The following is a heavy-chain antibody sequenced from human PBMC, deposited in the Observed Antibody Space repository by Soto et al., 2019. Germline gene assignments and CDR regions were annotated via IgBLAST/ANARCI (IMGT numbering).Heavy chain of an antibody. CDR2: IYYSGST. V-gene: IGHV4-31*03. CDR1: GGSISIGGYY. Sequence: SETLSLTCTVSGGSISIGGYYWSWIRQHPGKGLEWIGYIYYSGSTYYNPSLKSRVTISVDTSKNQFSLKLSSVTAADTAVYYCARVHGSGSYFDWFDPWGQGTLVTVSS. D-gene: IGHD3-10*01. J-gene: IGHJ5*02. CDR3: ARVHGSGSYFDWFDP.